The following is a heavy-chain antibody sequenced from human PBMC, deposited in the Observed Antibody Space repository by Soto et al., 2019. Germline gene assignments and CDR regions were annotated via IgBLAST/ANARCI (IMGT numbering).Heavy chain of an antibody. CDR2: ISGSSSYT. J-gene: IGHJ4*02. V-gene: IGHV3-11*05. D-gene: IGHD3-22*01. Sequence: PGGSLRLSCAASGFSFSDYYLSWIRQAPGKGLEWVSYISGSSSYTNYADSVKGRFIISRDYAKNSLYLQMSSLRAEDTAVYYCARATSGSGYYFDYWGQGALVTVSS. CDR1: GFSFSDYY. CDR3: ARATSGSGYYFDY.